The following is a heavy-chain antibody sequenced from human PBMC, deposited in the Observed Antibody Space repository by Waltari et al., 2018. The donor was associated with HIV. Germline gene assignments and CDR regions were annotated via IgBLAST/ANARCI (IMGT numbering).Heavy chain of an antibody. CDR3: ARDSSRILWFGESLDY. CDR2: ISYDGTKK. D-gene: IGHD3-10*01. CDR1: GSISSDHG. Sequence: QVQLVESGGGVVQPGGSLGLSCVASGSISSDHGFHWVRQTPGKGLQWLALISYDGTKKSFTDSMKGRLTISRDNSKGTLYLQITSLTVEDTGVYYCARDSSRILWFGESLDYWGQGIQVTVSS. V-gene: IGHV3-30*03. J-gene: IGHJ4*02.